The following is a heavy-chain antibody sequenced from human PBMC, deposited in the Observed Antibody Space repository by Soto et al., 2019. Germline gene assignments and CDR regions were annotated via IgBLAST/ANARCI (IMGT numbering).Heavy chain of an antibody. Sequence: SETLSLTCTVSGGSISSSSYYWGWIRQPPGKGLEWIGSIYYSGSTYYNPSLKSRVTISVDTSKNQFSLKLSSVTAADTAVYYCASFLYDYIWGIYRWSLGYFDYWGQGTLVTVPS. V-gene: IGHV4-39*01. D-gene: IGHD3-16*02. J-gene: IGHJ4*02. CDR1: GGSISSSSYY. CDR2: IYYSGST. CDR3: ASFLYDYIWGIYRWSLGYFDY.